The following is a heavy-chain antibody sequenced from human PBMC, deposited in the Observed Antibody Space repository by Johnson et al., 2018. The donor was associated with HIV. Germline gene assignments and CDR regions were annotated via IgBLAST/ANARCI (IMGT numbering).Heavy chain of an antibody. CDR3: ARYHLRRCHAFDI. J-gene: IGHJ3*02. Sequence: VQLVESGGGLVQPGGSLRLSCAASGFTFSSYAMSWVRQAPGKGLEWVSAISSSGSTIYYADSVKGRFTISRDNAKNSLYLQMNSLRAEDTAVYYCARYHLRRCHAFDIWGQGTMVTVSS. CDR2: ISSSGSTI. CDR1: GFTFSSYA. V-gene: IGHV3-48*04. D-gene: IGHD2-2*01.